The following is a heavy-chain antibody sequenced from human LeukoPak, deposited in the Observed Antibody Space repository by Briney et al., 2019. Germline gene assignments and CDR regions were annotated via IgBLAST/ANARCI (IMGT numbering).Heavy chain of an antibody. D-gene: IGHD3-22*01. J-gene: IGHJ4*02. CDR3: ARGHYYDSSGYYVY. CDR1: GFTFSNYW. CDR2: INTDGSST. Sequence: GGSLRLSCAASGFTFSNYWMHWVRQAPGKGLVWVSRINTDGSSTSYADSVKGRFTVSRDNAKNTLYLQMNSLRAEDTAVYYCARGHYYDSSGYYVYWGQGTLVTVSS. V-gene: IGHV3-74*01.